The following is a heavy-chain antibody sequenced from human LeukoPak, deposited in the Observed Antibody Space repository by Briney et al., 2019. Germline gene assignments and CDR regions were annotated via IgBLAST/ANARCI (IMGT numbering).Heavy chain of an antibody. Sequence: ESGPTLVKPTQTLTLTCTFSGFSLTTYGVGVGWIRQPPGKALEWLALISWDDDKRYSPSLKSRLTITRDTSKNQVVLTMTNMDPVDIATYYCAHRTYGPFHYWGQGTLVTVSS. D-gene: IGHD2-8*01. CDR2: ISWDDDK. J-gene: IGHJ4*02. CDR3: AHRTYGPFHY. CDR1: GFSLTTYGVG. V-gene: IGHV2-5*02.